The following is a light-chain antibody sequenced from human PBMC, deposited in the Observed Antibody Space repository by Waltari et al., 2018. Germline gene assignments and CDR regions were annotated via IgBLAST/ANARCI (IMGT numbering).Light chain of an antibody. CDR3: CSYTRSSTYV. CDR2: DVN. J-gene: IGLJ1*01. V-gene: IGLV2-14*01. Sequence: QSALPQPASVSGSPGQSITISCTGTRSDIGTYHYLSWYQQYPGKAPKLMIYDVNKRPSGVSERFSGSKSGNTASLTISGLQAEDEADYYCCSYTRSSTYVFGTGTQVTVL. CDR1: RSDIGTYHY.